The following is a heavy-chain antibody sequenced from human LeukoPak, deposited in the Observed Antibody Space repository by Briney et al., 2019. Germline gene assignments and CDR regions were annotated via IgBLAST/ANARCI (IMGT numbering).Heavy chain of an antibody. D-gene: IGHD1-1*01. CDR2: ISYDGGNK. V-gene: IGHV3-30*01. CDR3: ARGRAGYNWSAYGFR. Sequence: GGSLRLSYAASGFNFSSYAIHWVRQAPGKGLEWVAVISYDGGNKYYADSVKGRFTISRDNSKNTLYLQMNSLRAEDTAVYYCARGRAGYNWSAYGFRWGQGTLVTVSS. J-gene: IGHJ4*02. CDR1: GFNFSSYA.